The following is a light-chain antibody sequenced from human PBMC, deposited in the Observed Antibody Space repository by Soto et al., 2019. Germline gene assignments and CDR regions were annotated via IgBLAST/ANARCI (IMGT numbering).Light chain of an antibody. J-gene: IGKJ3*01. V-gene: IGKV1-27*01. CDR1: QGISNY. CDR2: AAS. CDR3: QKYTSAPRLFT. Sequence: DIQMTQSPSSLSASVGDRVTITCRASQGISNYLAWYQQKPGKVPKLLIYAASTLQSGVPSRFSGSGSGTDFTLTISSLQPEDVATYSCQKYTSAPRLFTFGPGTKVDIK.